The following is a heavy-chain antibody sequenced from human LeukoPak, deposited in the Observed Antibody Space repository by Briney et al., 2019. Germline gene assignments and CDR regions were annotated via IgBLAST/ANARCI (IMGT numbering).Heavy chain of an antibody. J-gene: IGHJ5*02. D-gene: IGHD4-17*01. Sequence: SVKVSCKTSGDTFGSYVISWVRQAPGQGLDWMGGILPIFGTADYAQKFQGRVTITADESTNTAYMELRSLTSEDTAVYYCARDRGGLDPWGQGTLVTVSS. CDR3: ARDRGGLDP. V-gene: IGHV1-69*13. CDR1: GDTFGSYV. CDR2: ILPIFGTA.